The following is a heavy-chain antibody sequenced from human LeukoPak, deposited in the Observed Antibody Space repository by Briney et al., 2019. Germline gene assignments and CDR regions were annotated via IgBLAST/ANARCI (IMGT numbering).Heavy chain of an antibody. CDR2: IGTAGDT. CDR1: GFTFSRYD. Sequence: GGSLRLSCAASGFTFSRYDMHWVRQATGEVLEWVSAIGTAGDTYYPGSVKGRFTISREDVKNSLYLQMNSLRAGDTAVYYCARRNWNFSWYFDLWGRGTLVTVSS. V-gene: IGHV3-13*04. D-gene: IGHD1-1*01. CDR3: ARRNWNFSWYFDL. J-gene: IGHJ2*01.